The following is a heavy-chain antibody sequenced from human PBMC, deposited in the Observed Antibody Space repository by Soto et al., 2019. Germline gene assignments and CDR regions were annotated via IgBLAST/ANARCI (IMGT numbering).Heavy chain of an antibody. V-gene: IGHV4-4*02. J-gene: IGHJ4*02. D-gene: IGHD3-22*01. CDR2: MYHTGST. CDR1: GVSISSNNW. Sequence: QVQLQESGPGLVKPSGTLSLTCAVSGVSISSNNWWSWVRQPPGKGLEWIGEMYHTGSTNYNPSLKSRVTISVDKSKSPFSLELNSVTAADTAVYYCARSSRYQYDSSEGNFDYWGQGTLVTVSS. CDR3: ARSSRYQYDSSEGNFDY.